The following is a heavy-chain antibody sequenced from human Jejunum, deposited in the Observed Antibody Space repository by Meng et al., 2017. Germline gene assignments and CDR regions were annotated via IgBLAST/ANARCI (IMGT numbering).Heavy chain of an antibody. D-gene: IGHD4/OR15-4a*01. CDR1: GFSFTARREG. CDR3: AHTDQRWDHGQYAYDK. CDR2: IYWNDDK. V-gene: IGHV2-5*01. J-gene: IGHJ4*02. Sequence: QFALEESGPTLVKPRQTLTLTCTFSGFSFTARREGVGWSRQPPGKALEWLALIYWNDDKRHSPSLQSRLTIMKDTSKNQVILKMTDMDPLDTATYYCAHTDQRWDHGQYAYDKWGQGSLVTVSS.